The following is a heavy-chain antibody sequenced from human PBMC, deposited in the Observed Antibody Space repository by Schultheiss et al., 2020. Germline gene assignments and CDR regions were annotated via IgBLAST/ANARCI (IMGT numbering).Heavy chain of an antibody. J-gene: IGHJ5*02. D-gene: IGHD2-15*01. CDR1: GGSISSGSYY. CDR2: INHSGST. CDR3: AREKKFIRYCSGGSCSNWFDP. Sequence: SETLSLTCTVSGGSISSGSYYWSWIRQPAGKGLEWIGEINHSGSTNYNPSLKSRVTISVDTSKNQFSLKLSSVTAADTAVYYCAREKKFIRYCSGGSCSNWFDPWGQGTLVTVSS. V-gene: IGHV4-61*10.